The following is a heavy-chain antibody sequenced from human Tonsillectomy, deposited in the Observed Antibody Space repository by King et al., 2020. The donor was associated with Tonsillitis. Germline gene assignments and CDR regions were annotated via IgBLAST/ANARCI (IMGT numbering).Heavy chain of an antibody. V-gene: IGHV3-48*03. Sequence: VQLVESGGGLVQPGGSLRLSCAASGFTFSSYEMNWVRQAPGKGLEWVSYISSSGSTIYYADSVKGRFTISRDNAKNSLYLQMNSLGAEDTAVYYCARDPGVVRGALDYWGQGTLVTVSS. D-gene: IGHD3-10*01. CDR1: GFTFSSYE. CDR2: ISSSGSTI. CDR3: ARDPGVVRGALDY. J-gene: IGHJ4*02.